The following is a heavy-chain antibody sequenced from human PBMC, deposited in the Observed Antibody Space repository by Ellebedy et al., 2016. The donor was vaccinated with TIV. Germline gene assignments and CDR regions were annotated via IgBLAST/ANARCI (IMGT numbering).Heavy chain of an antibody. CDR2: IYYSGST. J-gene: IGHJ4*02. CDR3: FGMAV. V-gene: IGHV4-30-4*08. Sequence: LRLSCAVSGFSISSGYYWGWFRQPPGKGLEWIGYIYYSGSTSYNPSLKSRVTISVDTSKNQFSLKLSSVTAADTAVYYCFGMAVWGQGTLVTVSS. CDR1: GFSISSGYY. D-gene: IGHD3-3*01.